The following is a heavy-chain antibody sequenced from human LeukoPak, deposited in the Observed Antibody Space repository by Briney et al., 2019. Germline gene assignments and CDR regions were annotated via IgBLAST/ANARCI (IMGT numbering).Heavy chain of an antibody. V-gene: IGHV3-21*01. D-gene: IGHD3-10*01. J-gene: IGHJ4*02. CDR1: GFTFSSYS. CDR2: ISSSSSYI. CDR3: ARDLHGSGTPGDY. Sequence: GGSLRLSCAASGFTFSSYSMNWVRQAPGKGLEWVSSISSSSSYIYYADSVKGRFTISRGNAKNSLYLQMNSLRAEDTAVYYCARDLHGSGTPGDYWGQGTLVTVSS.